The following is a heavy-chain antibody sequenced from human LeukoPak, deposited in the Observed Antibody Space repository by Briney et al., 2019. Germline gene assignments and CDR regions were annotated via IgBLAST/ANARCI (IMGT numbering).Heavy chain of an antibody. V-gene: IGHV4-38-2*02. CDR2: INHSGST. J-gene: IGHJ4*02. CDR1: GYSISSGYY. CDR3: ARVDGGSYYPMKYYFDY. Sequence: SETLSLTCTVSGYSISSGYYWSWIRQPPGKGLEWIGEINHSGSTNYNPSLKSRVTISVDTSKNQFSLKLSSVTAADTAVYYCARVDGGSYYPMKYYFDYWGQGTLVTVSS. D-gene: IGHD1-26*01.